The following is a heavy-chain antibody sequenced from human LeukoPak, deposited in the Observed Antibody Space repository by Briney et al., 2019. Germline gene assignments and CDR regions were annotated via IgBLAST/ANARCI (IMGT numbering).Heavy chain of an antibody. CDR2: IYYSGST. Sequence: SETLSLTCTVSGGSISSSSYYWGWIRQPPGKGLEWIGSIYYSGSTYYNPSLKSRVTISVDTSKNQFSLKLSSVTAADTALCYCAARSGTSPYYIDYWGQGILVTVS. CDR3: AARSGTSPYYIDY. CDR1: GGSISSSSYY. V-gene: IGHV4-39*01. D-gene: IGHD1-1*01. J-gene: IGHJ4*02.